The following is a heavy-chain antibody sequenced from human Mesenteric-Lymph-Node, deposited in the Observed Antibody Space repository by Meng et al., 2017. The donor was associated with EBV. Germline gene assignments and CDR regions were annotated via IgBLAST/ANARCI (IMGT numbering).Heavy chain of an antibody. J-gene: IGHJ4*02. CDR2: VYWDDDK. Sequence: QITLKESGPTLVKPTQTLTLTCTFSGFSLSTRGVLVGWIRQPPGQALEWLALVYWDDDKEYSPSLKSRLTITKDTSKDQVVLTMTNMDPVDTATYYCAHRGSSWFFDYWGQGTLVTVSS. V-gene: IGHV2-5*02. CDR3: AHRGSSWFFDY. CDR1: GFSLSTRGVL. D-gene: IGHD6-13*01.